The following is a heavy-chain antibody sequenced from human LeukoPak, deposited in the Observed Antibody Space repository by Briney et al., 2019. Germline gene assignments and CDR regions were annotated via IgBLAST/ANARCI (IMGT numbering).Heavy chain of an antibody. CDR3: ARHPRYSGYDSIGNFDY. J-gene: IGHJ4*02. V-gene: IGHV4-39*01. CDR1: GGSISSSSYY. Sequence: SETLSLTCNVSGGSISSSSYYWGWIRQPPGKGLEWIGSINYSGSTYYNPSLKSRVAISVDMSRNQFSLKVNSVTAADMAVYYCARHPRYSGYDSIGNFDYWGQGTLVTASS. CDR2: INYSGST. D-gene: IGHD5-12*01.